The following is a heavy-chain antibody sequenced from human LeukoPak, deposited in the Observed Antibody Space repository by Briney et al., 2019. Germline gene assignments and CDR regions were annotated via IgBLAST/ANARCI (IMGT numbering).Heavy chain of an antibody. D-gene: IGHD2-2*01. J-gene: IGHJ5*02. V-gene: IGHV4-4*07. CDR3: ARDYADSSSTNCMKWFDP. CDR2: IYTSGST. CDR1: GGSISSSY. Sequence: SETLSLTCTVSGGSISSSYWSWIRQPAGKGLEWIGRIYTSGSTNYNPSLKSRVTMSVDTSKNQFSLRLSSVTAADTAVYYCARDYADSSSTNCMKWFDPWGQGTLDTVSS.